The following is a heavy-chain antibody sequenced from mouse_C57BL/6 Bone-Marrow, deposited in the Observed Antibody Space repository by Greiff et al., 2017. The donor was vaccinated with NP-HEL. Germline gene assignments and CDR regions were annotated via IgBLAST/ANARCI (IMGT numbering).Heavy chain of an antibody. Sequence: LVESGAELARPGASVKLSCKASGYTFTSYGISWVKQRTGQGLEWIGEIYPRSGNTYYNEKFKGKATLTADKSSSTAYMELRSLTSEDSAVYFCARSYGNYLDYWGQGTSVTVSS. J-gene: IGHJ4*01. CDR1: GYTFTSYG. CDR3: ARSYGNYLDY. V-gene: IGHV1-81*01. CDR2: IYPRSGNT. D-gene: IGHD2-1*01.